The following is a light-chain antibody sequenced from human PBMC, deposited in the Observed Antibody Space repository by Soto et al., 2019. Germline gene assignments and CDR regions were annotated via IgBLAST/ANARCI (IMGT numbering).Light chain of an antibody. V-gene: IGKV1-39*01. CDR2: AAS. CDR1: QSITTY. Sequence: DIQMTQSPSSLSASVGDRVTITCRASQSITTYLNWYRQKPGKAPKLLIYAASSLQSGVPSRFSGSRSETEFTLSISSLQPEDFATYICQQIYSAALTFGGETKVEIK. J-gene: IGKJ4*01. CDR3: QQIYSAALT.